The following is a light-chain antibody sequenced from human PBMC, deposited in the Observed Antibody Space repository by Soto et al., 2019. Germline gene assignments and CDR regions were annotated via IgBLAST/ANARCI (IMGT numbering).Light chain of an antibody. V-gene: IGKV3-15*01. CDR1: QTVSTN. J-gene: IGKJ1*01. Sequence: EIVMTQSPDTLSVSPGERATLSCRASQTVSTNFAWYQQKPGQAPRLLMYGASTRATGIPARFSGSGSGTEFTLTISSLQSEDFAVYYCQQYNKWPPWTFGQGTKVEIK. CDR2: GAS. CDR3: QQYNKWPPWT.